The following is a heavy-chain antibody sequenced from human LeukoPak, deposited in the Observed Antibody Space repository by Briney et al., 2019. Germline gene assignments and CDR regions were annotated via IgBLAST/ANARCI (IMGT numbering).Heavy chain of an antibody. J-gene: IGHJ4*02. CDR2: INPNSGGT. CDR3: GAISENNYGRHFDY. D-gene: IGHD5-18*01. CDR1: GYTFTGYY. Sequence: GASVKVSCKGSGYTFTGYYMQWARQAPGQGLEWVGWINPNSGGTRNAQKVQGRVAMTRDTSISTAYMELRRLTSDDTAVYYCGAISENNYGRHFDYWGQGTLVTVSS. V-gene: IGHV1-2*02.